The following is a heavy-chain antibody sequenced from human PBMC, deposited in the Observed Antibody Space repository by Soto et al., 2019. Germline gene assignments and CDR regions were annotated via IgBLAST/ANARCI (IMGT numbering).Heavy chain of an antibody. CDR1: GGTFSSYA. D-gene: IGHD2-21*01. J-gene: IGHJ6*02. CDR2: IIPIFGTA. Sequence: GASVEVSCKASGGTFSSYAISWVRQAPGQGLEWMGGIIPIFGTANYAQKFQGRVTITADKSTSTAYMELSSLRSEDTAVYYCARGDIVVVSHYYGMDVWGQGTTVTVSS. V-gene: IGHV1-69*06. CDR3: ARGDIVVVSHYYGMDV.